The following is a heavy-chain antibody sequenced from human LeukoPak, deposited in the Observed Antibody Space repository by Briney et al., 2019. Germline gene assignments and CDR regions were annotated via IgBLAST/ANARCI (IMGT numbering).Heavy chain of an antibody. J-gene: IGHJ6*02. Sequence: SETLSLTCAVSGGSISSSDWWSWVRQSPGKGLEWIGEIYHSGSTNYNPSLKSRVTISVDTSKNQFSLKLSSVTAADTAVYYCARDAGHQLSRRNYYAMDVWGQGTTVTVSS. CDR3: ARDAGHQLSRRNYYAMDV. CDR2: IYHSGST. CDR1: GGSISSSDW. D-gene: IGHD1-1*01. V-gene: IGHV4-4*02.